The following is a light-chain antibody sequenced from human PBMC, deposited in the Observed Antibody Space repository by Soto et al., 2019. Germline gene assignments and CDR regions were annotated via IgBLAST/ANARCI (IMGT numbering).Light chain of an antibody. CDR1: QDVVNY. CDR2: AAS. V-gene: IGKV1-39*01. Sequence: DIQMTQSPSSLSGSVGDRVTITCRAGQDVVNYLNWYQQKPGKAPRLLIYAASSLQSGVPSRFSGSGSGTTFTLTITDLQPEDVATYYCQQSRTTAYTFAQGTKVDIK. J-gene: IGKJ2*01. CDR3: QQSRTTAYT.